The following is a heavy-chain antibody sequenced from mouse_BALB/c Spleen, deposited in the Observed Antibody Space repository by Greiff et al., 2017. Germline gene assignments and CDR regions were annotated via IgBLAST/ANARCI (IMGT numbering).Heavy chain of an antibody. J-gene: IGHJ4*01. CDR2: IWAGGST. D-gene: IGHD2-4*01. CDR3: ARVYYDYEGAMDY. V-gene: IGHV2-9*02. CDR1: GFSLTSYG. Sequence: QVHVKQSGPGLVAPSQSLSITCTVSGFSLTSYGVHWVRQPPGKGLEWLGVIWAGGSTNYNSALMSRLSISKDNSKSQVFLKMNSLQTDDTAMYYCARVYYDYEGAMDYWGQGTSVTVSS.